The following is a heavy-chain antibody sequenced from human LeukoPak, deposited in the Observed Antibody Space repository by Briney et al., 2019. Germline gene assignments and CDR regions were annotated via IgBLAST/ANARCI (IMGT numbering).Heavy chain of an antibody. D-gene: IGHD6-13*01. CDR3: ARDFRIAAHYFGY. CDR1: GYTFTGYY. Sequence: AASVKVSCKASGYTFTGYYMHWVRQAPGQGLEWMGWINPNSGGTNYAQKFQGRVTMTRDTSISTAYMELGRLRSDDTAVYYCARDFRIAAHYFGYWGQGTLVTVSS. V-gene: IGHV1-2*02. CDR2: INPNSGGT. J-gene: IGHJ4*02.